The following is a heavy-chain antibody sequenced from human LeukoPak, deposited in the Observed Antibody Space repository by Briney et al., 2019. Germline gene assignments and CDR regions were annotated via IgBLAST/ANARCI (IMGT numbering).Heavy chain of an antibody. J-gene: IGHJ3*02. V-gene: IGHV1-58*02. D-gene: IGHD3-22*01. Sequence: SVKVSCKASGFTFSNSAMQWVRQARGQRLEWIGWIVVASGNTNYAQKFQERVTITRDMSTSTAYMELSSLRSEDTALYYCAAKDSSGFIDAFDMWGQGTMVTVSS. CDR3: AAKDSSGFIDAFDM. CDR1: GFTFSNSA. CDR2: IVVASGNT.